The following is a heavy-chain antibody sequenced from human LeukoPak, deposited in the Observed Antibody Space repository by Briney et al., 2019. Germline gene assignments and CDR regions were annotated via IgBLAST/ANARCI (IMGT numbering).Heavy chain of an antibody. Sequence: PGGSLRLSCAASGFTFSSYSMNWVRQAPGKGLEWVSSISSSSSYIYYADSVKGRFTISRDNAKNSLYLQMNSLRAEDTAVYYCARGPNYYDSSGYGYWGQGTLVTVSS. V-gene: IGHV3-21*01. CDR1: GFTFSSYS. J-gene: IGHJ4*02. D-gene: IGHD3-22*01. CDR3: ARGPNYYDSSGYGY. CDR2: ISSSSSYI.